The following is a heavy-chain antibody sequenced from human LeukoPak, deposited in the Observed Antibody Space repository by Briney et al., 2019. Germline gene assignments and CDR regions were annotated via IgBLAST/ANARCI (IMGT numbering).Heavy chain of an antibody. CDR3: AGSIAVAGNDAFDI. V-gene: IGHV4-59*01. Sequence: SETLSLTCTVSGGSINSYYWSWIRQPPGKGLEWIGYIYYSGSTNYNPSLKSRVTISVDTSKNQFSLKLTSVTAADTAVYYCAGSIAVAGNDAFDIWGRGTMVTVSS. CDR1: GGSINSYY. D-gene: IGHD6-19*01. CDR2: IYYSGST. J-gene: IGHJ3*02.